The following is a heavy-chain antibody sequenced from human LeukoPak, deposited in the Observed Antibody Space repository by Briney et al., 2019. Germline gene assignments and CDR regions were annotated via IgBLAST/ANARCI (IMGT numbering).Heavy chain of an antibody. J-gene: IGHJ3*02. CDR3: ARGGNTAMVISPPNAFDI. Sequence: PSETLSLTCAVYGGSFSGYYWSWIRQPPGKGLEWIGEINHSGSTNYNPSLKSRVTISVDTSKNQFSLKLSSVTAADTAVYYCARGGNTAMVISPPNAFDIWGQGTMVTVSS. CDR2: INHSGST. V-gene: IGHV4-34*01. CDR1: GGSFSGYY. D-gene: IGHD5-18*01.